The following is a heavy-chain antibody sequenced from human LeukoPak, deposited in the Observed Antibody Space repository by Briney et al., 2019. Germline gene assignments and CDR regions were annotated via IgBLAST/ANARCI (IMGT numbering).Heavy chain of an antibody. J-gene: IGHJ4*02. CDR3: VRAESVGIFDV. CDR1: GFSITSGYF. CDR2: IYHNGDT. Sequence: PSETLSLTCPVSGFSITSGYFWGWIRQSPGKRLEWIGYIYHNGDTVYNPSPNSSLRSRVTLLVEPSKNQFSLSLNSVIAADTAVFYCVRAESVGIFDVWGQGILVTVSS. D-gene: IGHD1-26*01. V-gene: IGHV4-38-2*02.